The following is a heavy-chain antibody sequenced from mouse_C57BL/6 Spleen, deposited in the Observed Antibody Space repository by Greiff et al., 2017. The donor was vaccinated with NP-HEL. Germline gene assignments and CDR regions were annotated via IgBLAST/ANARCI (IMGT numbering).Heavy chain of an antibody. D-gene: IGHD5-1*01. Sequence: QVQLQQSGPELVKPGASVKISCKASGYAFSSSWMNWVKQRPGKGLEWIGRIYPGDGDTNYNGKFKGKATMTADKSSSTAYMQLSSLTSEDSAVYFCARYLPWYFDVWGTGTTVTVSS. J-gene: IGHJ1*03. CDR2: IYPGDGDT. CDR1: GYAFSSSW. V-gene: IGHV1-82*01. CDR3: ARYLPWYFDV.